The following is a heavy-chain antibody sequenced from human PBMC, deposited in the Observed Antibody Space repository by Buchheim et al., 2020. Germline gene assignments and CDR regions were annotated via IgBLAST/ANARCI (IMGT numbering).Heavy chain of an antibody. CDR2: IWNDGSNK. V-gene: IGHV3-33*01. CDR1: GFTFSSYG. Sequence: QVQLVESGGGVVQPGRSLRLSCAASGFTFSSYGMHWVRQAPGKGLEWVAVIWNDGSNKYYADSVKGRFTISRDNSKNKLYLQMNSLRAEDTAVYYCARDIYYDSSGYWADWYYYGMDVWGQGTT. J-gene: IGHJ6*02. CDR3: ARDIYYDSSGYWADWYYYGMDV. D-gene: IGHD3-22*01.